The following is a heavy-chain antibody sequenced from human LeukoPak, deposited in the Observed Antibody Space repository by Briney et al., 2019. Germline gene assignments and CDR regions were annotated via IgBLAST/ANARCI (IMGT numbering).Heavy chain of an antibody. CDR1: GFTFSDYY. CDR3: ARWNCSSTSCYSDY. Sequence: PGGSLRLSCAASGFTFSDYYMSWIRQAPGRGLEWVSYISSSGSTIYYADSVKGRFTISRDNAKNSLYLQMNSLRAEDTAVYYCARWNCSSTSCYSDYWGQGTLVTVSS. J-gene: IGHJ4*02. D-gene: IGHD2-2*01. V-gene: IGHV3-11*04. CDR2: ISSSGSTI.